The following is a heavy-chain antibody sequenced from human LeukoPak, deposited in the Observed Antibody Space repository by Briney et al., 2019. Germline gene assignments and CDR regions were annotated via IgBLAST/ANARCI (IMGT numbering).Heavy chain of an antibody. V-gene: IGHV4-34*09. CDR3: AREVYCSSTSCERDAFDI. CDR2: INHSGST. Sequence: PSETLSLTCAVYGGSFSRYYWSWIRQPPGKGLEWIGEINHSGSTNYNPSLKSRVTISVDTSKNQFSLKLSSVTAADTAVYYCAREVYCSSTSCERDAFDIWGQETMVTVSS. J-gene: IGHJ3*02. D-gene: IGHD2-2*01. CDR1: GGSFSRYY.